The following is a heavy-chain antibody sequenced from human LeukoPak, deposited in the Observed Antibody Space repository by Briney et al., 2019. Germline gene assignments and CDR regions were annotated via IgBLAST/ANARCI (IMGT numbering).Heavy chain of an antibody. J-gene: IGHJ4*02. CDR2: ISGSSGST. Sequence: PGGSLRLSCEASGFTFSDYYMSWVRQAPGKGLEWVSYISGSSGSTKYADSVKGRFTISRDKAKYSLYLQVNSLRAEDTAVYYCARGTGTTAYFDYWGQGTPVTVSS. CDR3: ARGTGTTAYFDY. V-gene: IGHV3-11*06. D-gene: IGHD1-1*01. CDR1: GFTFSDYY.